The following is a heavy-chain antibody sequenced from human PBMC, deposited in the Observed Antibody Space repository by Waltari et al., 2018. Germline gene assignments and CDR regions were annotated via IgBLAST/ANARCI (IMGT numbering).Heavy chain of an antibody. D-gene: IGHD6-13*01. CDR1: GFTFSSYE. CDR2: ISGSGGST. CDR3: AKDTYSSSWYIGY. V-gene: IGHV3-23*04. Sequence: EVQLVESGGGLVQPGGSLRLSCAASGFTFSSYEMNWVRQAPGKGLEWISAISGSGGSTYYADSVKGRFTISRDNSKNTLYLQMNSLRAEDTAVYYCAKDTYSSSWYIGYWGQGTLVTVSS. J-gene: IGHJ4*02.